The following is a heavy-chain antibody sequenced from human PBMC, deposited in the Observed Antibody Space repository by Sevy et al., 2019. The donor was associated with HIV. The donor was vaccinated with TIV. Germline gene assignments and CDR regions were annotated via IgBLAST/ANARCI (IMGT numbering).Heavy chain of an antibody. CDR2: IKQDGSEK. J-gene: IGHJ4*02. CDR1: GFTFSSYW. Sequence: GGSLRLSRAASGFTFSSYWMSWVRQAPGKGLEWVANIKQDGSEKYYVDSVKGRFTITRDNAKNSLYLQMNSLRAEDTAVYYCAREYTRWPPYYFDYWGQGTLVTVSS. CDR3: AREYTRWPPYYFDY. D-gene: IGHD4-17*01. V-gene: IGHV3-7*01.